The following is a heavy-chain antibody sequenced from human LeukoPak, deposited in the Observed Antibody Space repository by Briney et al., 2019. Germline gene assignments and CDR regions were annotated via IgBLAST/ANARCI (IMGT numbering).Heavy chain of an antibody. V-gene: IGHV3-48*01. D-gene: IGHD3-10*01. J-gene: IGHJ4*02. CDR3: ARAFGRYFDY. Sequence: GSLRLSCAASGFTFSSYSMNCVRQAPGRGLEWGSYISSTTSSIYYADSGKVRFTISRDNAKNSLFLQMNSLRAEDTAVYYCARAFGRYFDYWGQGTLVTVSS. CDR2: ISSTTSSI. CDR1: GFTFSSYS.